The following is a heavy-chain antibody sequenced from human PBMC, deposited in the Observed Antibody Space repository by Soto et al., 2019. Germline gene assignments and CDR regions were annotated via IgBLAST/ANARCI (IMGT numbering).Heavy chain of an antibody. CDR2: INAGNGNT. CDR1: GYTFTSYA. Sequence: GASVKVSCKASGYTFTSYAMHWVRQAPGQRLEWMGWINAGNGNTKYSQKFQGRVTITRDTSASTAYMELSSLRSEDTAVYYCAREGYYDILTGYYNPQGWFDPWGQGTLVTVSS. V-gene: IGHV1-3*01. D-gene: IGHD3-9*01. CDR3: AREGYYDILTGYYNPQGWFDP. J-gene: IGHJ5*02.